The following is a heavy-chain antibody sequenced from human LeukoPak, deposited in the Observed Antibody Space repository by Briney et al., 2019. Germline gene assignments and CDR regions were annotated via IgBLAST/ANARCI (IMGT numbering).Heavy chain of an antibody. CDR3: ARDSTYCYDSGSSGPHYFDN. V-gene: IGHV3-30*01. Sequence: GKSLRLSCAASGFTFSNYAMHWVRQAPGKGLEWVSLISSGGTYEYYADSVKGRFTISRDNSKNTLYLQLNSLRAEDTAVYYCARDSTYCYDSGSSGPHYFDNWGQGTLVTVSS. J-gene: IGHJ4*02. CDR2: ISSGGTYE. CDR1: GFTFSNYA. D-gene: IGHD3-10*01.